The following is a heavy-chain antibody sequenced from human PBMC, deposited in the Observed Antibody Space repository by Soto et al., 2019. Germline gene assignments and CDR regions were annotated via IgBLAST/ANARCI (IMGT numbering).Heavy chain of an antibody. CDR3: ARGRGYCSGGSCYNYYYYMDV. D-gene: IGHD2-15*01. CDR2: INHSGST. J-gene: IGHJ6*03. V-gene: IGHV4-34*01. Sequence: SETLSLTCAVYGGSFSGYYWSWIRQPPGKGLEWIGEINHSGSTNYNPSLKSRVTISVDTSKNQLSLKLSSVTAADTAVYYCARGRGYCSGGSCYNYYYYMDVWGKGTTVTVSS. CDR1: GGSFSGYY.